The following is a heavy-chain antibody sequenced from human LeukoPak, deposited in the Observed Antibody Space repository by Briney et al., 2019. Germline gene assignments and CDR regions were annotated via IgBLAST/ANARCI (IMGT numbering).Heavy chain of an antibody. CDR3: TRVGYIDAGIDY. J-gene: IGHJ4*02. V-gene: IGHV3-7*04. CDR2: IKQDGSKK. D-gene: IGHD5-24*01. CDR1: GFPFSSYW. Sequence: GGSLRLSCVASGFPFSSYWMTWVRQAPGKGLEWVANIKQDGSKKSYVDSVKGRFTISRDSAKNSLYLQMNSLRAEDTVIYYCTRVGYIDAGIDYWGQGTLVTVSS.